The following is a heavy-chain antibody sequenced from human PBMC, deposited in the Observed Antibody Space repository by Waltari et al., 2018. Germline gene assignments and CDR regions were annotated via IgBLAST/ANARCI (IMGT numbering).Heavy chain of an antibody. V-gene: IGHV1-69-2*01. CDR3: ATTGAYYYDSSGYYYGY. CDR1: GYTFTDYY. CDR2: VDPEDGET. Sequence: VQLVQSGAEVKKPGATVKISCKASGYTFTDYYMHWVQQAPGKGLEWMGRVDPEDGETIYAEKFQGRVTITADTSTDTAYMELSSLRSEDTAVYYCATTGAYYYDSSGYYYGYWGQGTLVTVSS. J-gene: IGHJ4*02. D-gene: IGHD3-22*01.